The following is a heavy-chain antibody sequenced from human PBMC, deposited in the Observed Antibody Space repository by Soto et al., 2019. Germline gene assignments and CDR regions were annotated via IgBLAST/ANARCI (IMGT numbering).Heavy chain of an antibody. J-gene: IGHJ6*02. Sequence: RGESLNISCXGSGYSFTSYWIRWVRQMPGKGLEWMGRIDRIDSYTNYSPSFQGHVTISADKSIITAYLQWSSLKASATAMDYCARHPIAAAGIDYGYYYFYGMDVWGQGTTVTVSS. CDR3: ARHPIAAAGIDYGYYYFYGMDV. CDR1: GYSFTSYW. CDR2: IDRIDSYT. V-gene: IGHV5-10-1*01. D-gene: IGHD6-13*01.